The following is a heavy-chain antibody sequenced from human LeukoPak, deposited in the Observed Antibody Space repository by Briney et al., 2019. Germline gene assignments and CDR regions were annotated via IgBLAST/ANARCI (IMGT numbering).Heavy chain of an antibody. V-gene: IGHV1-69*05. CDR1: GGTFSSYA. CDR3: ARGFSSSWYYFDY. J-gene: IGHJ4*02. CDR2: IIPIFGTA. D-gene: IGHD6-13*01. Sequence: GALVTVSCKASGGTFSSYAISWVRQAPGQGLEWMGGIIPIFGTANYAQKFQGRVTITTDESTSTAYMELSSLRSEDTAVYYCARGFSSSWYYFDYWGQGTLVTVSS.